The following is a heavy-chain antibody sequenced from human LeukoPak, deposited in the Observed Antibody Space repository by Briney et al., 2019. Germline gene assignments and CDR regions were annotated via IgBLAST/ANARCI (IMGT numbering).Heavy chain of an antibody. D-gene: IGHD2-15*01. J-gene: IGHJ4*02. CDR2: MNPNSGNT. CDR3: ARRGISYSRAYYFDY. V-gene: IGHV1-8*03. Sequence: ASVKVSCKASGYTFTSYDINWVRQATGQGLEWMGWMNPNSGNTGYAQKFQGRVTITRNTSISTAYMELSSLRSEDTAVYYCARRGISYSRAYYFDYWGQGTLVTVSS. CDR1: GYTFTSYD.